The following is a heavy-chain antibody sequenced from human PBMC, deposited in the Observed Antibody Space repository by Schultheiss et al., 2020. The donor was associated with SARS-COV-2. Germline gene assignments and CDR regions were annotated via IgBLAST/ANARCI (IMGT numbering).Heavy chain of an antibody. D-gene: IGHD6-25*01. Sequence: GGSLRLSCAASGFTFSSYAMHWVRQAPGKGLEWVAVISYDGSNKYYADSVKGRFTLSRDNAEKSLCLQLNSLRAEDTAVDHCARAAAFEYWGQGTLVTVSS. J-gene: IGHJ4*02. CDR3: ARAAAFEY. CDR2: ISYDGSNK. CDR1: GFTFSSYA. V-gene: IGHV3-30*14.